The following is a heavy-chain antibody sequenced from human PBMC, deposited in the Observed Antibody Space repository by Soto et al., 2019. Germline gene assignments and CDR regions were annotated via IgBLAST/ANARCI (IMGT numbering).Heavy chain of an antibody. Sequence: PGGSLRLSCAASGFTFTRYSMNWVRQAPGKGLEWVSSISSTTNYIYYGDSMKGRFTISRDNAKNSLYLEMNSLRAEDTAVYYCARESEDLTSNFDYWGQGTLVTVSS. CDR2: ISSTTNYI. CDR3: ARESEDLTSNFDY. CDR1: GFTFTRYS. V-gene: IGHV3-21*06. J-gene: IGHJ4*02.